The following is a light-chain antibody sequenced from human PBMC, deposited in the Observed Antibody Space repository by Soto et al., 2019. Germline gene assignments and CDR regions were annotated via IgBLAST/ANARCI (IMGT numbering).Light chain of an antibody. V-gene: IGKV1-5*01. J-gene: IGKJ1*01. CDR1: QSISSW. Sequence: DIQMTQSPSTLSASVGDRVTITCRASQSISSWLAWYQQKPGKAPKLLIYDASSLESGVPSRFSGSGSGTEFTLTISSLQPDDVATYYCQQYNSFMWTFGQGTKVEIK. CDR2: DAS. CDR3: QQYNSFMWT.